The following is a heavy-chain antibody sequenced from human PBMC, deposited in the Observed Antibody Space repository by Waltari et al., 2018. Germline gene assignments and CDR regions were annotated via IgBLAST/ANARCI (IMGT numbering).Heavy chain of an antibody. D-gene: IGHD3-16*01. V-gene: IGHV1-18*01. CDR2: ISADNGNT. CDR1: GYTFTSYG. Sequence: QVQLVQSGAEVKKPGASVKVSCKASGYTFTSYGISWVRQAPGQGLEWMGWISADNGNTNYAQKLQGRVTMTTDTSTSTAYMELRSLRSDDTAVYYWARLRFRVGGPGLNWFDPWGQGTLVTVSS. J-gene: IGHJ5*02. CDR3: ARLRFRVGGPGLNWFDP.